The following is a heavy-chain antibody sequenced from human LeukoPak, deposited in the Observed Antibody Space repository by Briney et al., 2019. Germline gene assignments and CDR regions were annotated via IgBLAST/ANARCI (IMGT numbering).Heavy chain of an antibody. CDR3: ARNGGNSDFDY. CDR2: IYHSGST. V-gene: IGHV4-4*02. Sequence: SETLSLTCAVSGGSISSRNWWSWVRQPPGKGLEWIGEIYHSGSTNYNPSLKSRVTISVDMSKNQLSLKLSSVTAADTAVYYCARNGGNSDFDYWGQGTLVTVSS. CDR1: GGSISSRNW. J-gene: IGHJ4*02. D-gene: IGHD4-23*01.